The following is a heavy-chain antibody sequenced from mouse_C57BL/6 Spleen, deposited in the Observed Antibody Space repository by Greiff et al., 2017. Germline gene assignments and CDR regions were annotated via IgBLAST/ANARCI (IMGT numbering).Heavy chain of an antibody. V-gene: IGHV1-55*01. CDR2: IYPGSGST. D-gene: IGHD2-5*01. CDR3: ARGGTYSNFFAY. Sequence: QVQLQQPGAELVKPGASVKMSCKASGYTFTSYWITWVKQRPGQGLEWIGDIYPGSGSTNYNEKFKSKATLTVDTSSSTAYMQLSSLTSEDSAVYYCARGGTYSNFFAYWGQGTLVTVSA. J-gene: IGHJ3*01. CDR1: GYTFTSYW.